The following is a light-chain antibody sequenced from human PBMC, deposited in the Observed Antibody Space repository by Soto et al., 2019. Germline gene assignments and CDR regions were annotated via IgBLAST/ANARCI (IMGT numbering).Light chain of an antibody. Sequence: DILMTRTNDHLAVSLGERATITCKSSQSVLSSSNNKNYLAWYQQKPGQAPRLLIHGATTRATGIPARFSGSGCGTEFTLTISSLQSEDFAVYYCQQDNNWPRTFAQGTKADIK. V-gene: IGKV4-1*01. CDR3: QQDNNWPRT. CDR2: GAT. J-gene: IGKJ1*01. CDR1: QSVLSSSNNKNY.